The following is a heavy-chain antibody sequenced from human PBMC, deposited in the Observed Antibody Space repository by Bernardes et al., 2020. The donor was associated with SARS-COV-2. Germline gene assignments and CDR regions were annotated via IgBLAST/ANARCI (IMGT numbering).Heavy chain of an antibody. V-gene: IGHV3-7*01. J-gene: IGHJ4*02. D-gene: IGHD1-26*01. CDR3: ARGSGSYPY. CDR1: GFTFSSYW. Sequence: GSLRLSCAASGFTFSSYWMNWVRQAPGKGLEWVANIKEDGSETYYVDSLKGRFTISRDNAENSLYLQMNSLRAEDTAVYYCARGSGSYPYWGQGTLVTVSS. CDR2: IKEDGSET.